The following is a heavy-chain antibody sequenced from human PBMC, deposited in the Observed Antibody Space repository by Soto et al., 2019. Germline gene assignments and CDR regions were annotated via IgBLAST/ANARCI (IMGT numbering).Heavy chain of an antibody. D-gene: IGHD2-15*01. J-gene: IGHJ6*02. Sequence: GGSLRLSCAASAFTLIAYDMHWVRQPNGKGLEWVSALGAADDPYYLGSVKGRFTISRENAKDSLYLQMNNLRAGDTAVYYCARAYSGRLPRRADYYYAMDVWGQGTTVTVSS. V-gene: IGHV3-13*05. CDR1: AFTLIAYD. CDR2: LGAADDP. CDR3: ARAYSGRLPRRADYYYAMDV.